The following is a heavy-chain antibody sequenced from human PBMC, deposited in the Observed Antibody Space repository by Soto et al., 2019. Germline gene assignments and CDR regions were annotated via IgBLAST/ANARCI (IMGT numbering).Heavy chain of an antibody. CDR1: GFTFSSYA. D-gene: IGHD3-10*01. V-gene: IGHV3-23*01. CDR2: ISGSGGST. CDR3: ARPDYYGSGSGDY. Sequence: EVQLLESGGGLVQPGGSLRLSCAASGFTFSSYAMSWVRQAPGKGLEWVSAISGSGGSTYYAHSVKGRFTISRHNAKSTLYLKKISLRAEDTAVYYCARPDYYGSGSGDYWGQGTLVTVSS. J-gene: IGHJ4*02.